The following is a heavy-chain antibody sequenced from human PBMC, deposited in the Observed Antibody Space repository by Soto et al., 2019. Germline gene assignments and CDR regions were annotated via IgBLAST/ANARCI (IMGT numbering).Heavy chain of an antibody. D-gene: IGHD1-1*01. CDR1: GGTFSSFG. Sequence: QVQLVPSGAEVRKPGSSVKVSCKASGGTFSSFGINWVRQAPGQGLEWIGGIIPLSGTSSHAQKFQGRVTITADESTGTVNMELGSLTSDDTAVYYCATSRDTTGYFDHWGQGTLVTVSS. CDR3: ATSRDTTGYFDH. J-gene: IGHJ4*02. V-gene: IGHV1-69*01. CDR2: IIPLSGTS.